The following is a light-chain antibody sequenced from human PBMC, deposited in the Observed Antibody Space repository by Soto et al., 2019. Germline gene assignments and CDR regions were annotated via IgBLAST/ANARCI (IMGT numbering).Light chain of an antibody. J-gene: IGKJ4*01. Sequence: EIGLTQSPATLSLSPGERATLSCRASQSVSSYLAWYQQKPGQAPRLLIYDASNRATGIPARFSGSGSGSDFALTISSLEPEDFAVYYCQQYGGSLTFGGGTKVEIK. CDR1: QSVSSY. CDR2: DAS. CDR3: QQYGGSLT. V-gene: IGKV3-11*01.